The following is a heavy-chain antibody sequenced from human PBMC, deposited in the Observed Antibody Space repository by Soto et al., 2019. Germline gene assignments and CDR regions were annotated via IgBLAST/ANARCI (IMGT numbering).Heavy chain of an antibody. V-gene: IGHV1-18*01. J-gene: IGHJ4*02. CDR1: GYTFTSYG. CDR3: ATDLSSGSGYYSSHY. CDR2: FSAYNGNT. Sequence: AASVKVSCKASGYTFTSYGISWVRQAPGQGLEWMGWFSAYNGNTIYAQKLQGRVTMTADTSTDTAYMELSSLRSEDTAVYYCATDLSSGSGYYSSHYWGQGTLVTVSS. D-gene: IGHD3-22*01.